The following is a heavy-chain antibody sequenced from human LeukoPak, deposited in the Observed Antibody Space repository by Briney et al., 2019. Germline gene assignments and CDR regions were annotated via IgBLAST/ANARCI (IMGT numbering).Heavy chain of an antibody. J-gene: IGHJ4*02. CDR2: MNPNSGNT. V-gene: IGHV1-8*01. Sequence: GASVKVSCKDSGYTFPSYVIHWLGPATGKGLEWMGWMNPNSGNTGYAQKFQGRVNMTRNTSISTAYMELSSLRSEDTAVYYCARTDTASVGLDYWGQGTLVTVSS. CDR1: GYTFPSYV. D-gene: IGHD5-18*01. CDR3: ARTDTASVGLDY.